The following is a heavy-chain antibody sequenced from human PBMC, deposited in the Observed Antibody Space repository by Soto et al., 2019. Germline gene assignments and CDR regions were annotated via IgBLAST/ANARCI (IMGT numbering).Heavy chain of an antibody. CDR2: MNPNSGNT. Sequence: QVQLVQSGAEVKKPGASVKVSCKASGYTFTSYDINWVRQATGQGLEWMGWMNPNSGNTGYAQKFQGRVTMTRNTSRSTAYMELSSLRSEDTAVYYWARACVIRRRENFDYWGQGTLVTVSS. J-gene: IGHJ4*02. V-gene: IGHV1-8*01. D-gene: IGHD3-16*02. CDR3: ARACVIRRRENFDY. CDR1: GYTFTSYD.